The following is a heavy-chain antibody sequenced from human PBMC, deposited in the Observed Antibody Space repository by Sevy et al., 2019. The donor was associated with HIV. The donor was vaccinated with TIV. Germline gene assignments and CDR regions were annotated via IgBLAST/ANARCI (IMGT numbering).Heavy chain of an antibody. CDR2: IHYTGTT. J-gene: IGHJ5*02. CDR3: ARAPPVRSGDDSLNWFDP. CDR1: GGSTSAYH. D-gene: IGHD5-12*01. V-gene: IGHV4-59*01. Sequence: SETLSLTCTVSGGSTSAYHWSWIRQPPGKGLEYIGYIHYTGTTNYNPSLKSRVTISVDTSKNQFSLKLSSVTAADTALYYCARAPPVRSGDDSLNWFDPWGQGTLVTVSS.